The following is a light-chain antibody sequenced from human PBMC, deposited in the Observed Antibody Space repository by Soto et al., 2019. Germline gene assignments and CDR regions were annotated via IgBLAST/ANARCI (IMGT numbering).Light chain of an antibody. CDR3: QQYNNWPPWT. V-gene: IGKV3-15*01. CDR2: GAS. CDR1: QSVSSN. J-gene: IGKJ1*01. Sequence: EIVMTQSPATLSVSPGERATLSCRASQSVSSNLAWYQQKPGQPPRLLIYGASTRATGIPARFSGSGSGTEFTLTISSLQYEDVSVYYCQQYNNWPPWTFGQGTKVEIK.